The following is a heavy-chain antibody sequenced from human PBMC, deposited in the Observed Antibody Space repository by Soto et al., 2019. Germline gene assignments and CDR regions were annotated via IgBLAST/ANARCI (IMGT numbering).Heavy chain of an antibody. Sequence: SVKVSCKASGGTFSSYAISWVRQAPGQGLEWMGGIVPIFGTANYAQKFQGRVTITADESTSTAYMELSSLRSEDTAVYYCARVCSGGSCYLAFDYWGQGTLVTVSS. J-gene: IGHJ4*02. CDR2: IVPIFGTA. CDR1: GGTFSSYA. V-gene: IGHV1-69*13. CDR3: ARVCSGGSCYLAFDY. D-gene: IGHD2-15*01.